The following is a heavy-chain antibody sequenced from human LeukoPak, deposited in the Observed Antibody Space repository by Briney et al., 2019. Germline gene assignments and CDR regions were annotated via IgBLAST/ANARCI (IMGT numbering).Heavy chain of an antibody. Sequence: GASVKVSCKASGFTFTSSIMHWVRRARGQRPEWVGWIVVGSGNTNSAQNFQERVTITRDLSTSTAYMELSSLRSEDTAVYFCAAELQSGRACFDYWGQGTLVTVSS. J-gene: IGHJ4*02. V-gene: IGHV1-58*02. CDR3: AAELQSGRACFDY. CDR2: IVVGSGNT. D-gene: IGHD1-26*01. CDR1: GFTFTSSI.